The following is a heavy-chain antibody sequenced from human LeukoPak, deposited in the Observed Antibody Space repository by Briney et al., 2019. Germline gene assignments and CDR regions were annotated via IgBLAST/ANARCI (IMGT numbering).Heavy chain of an antibody. CDR1: GGSISSYY. Sequence: NPSETLSLTCTVSGGSISSYYWSWIRQPPGKGLEWIGYIYYSGSTNYNPSLKSRVTISVDTSKNQFSLKLSSVTAADTAAYYCARLRVTSQYNWFDPWGQGTLVTVSS. J-gene: IGHJ5*02. D-gene: IGHD2-21*02. CDR3: ARLRVTSQYNWFDP. CDR2: IYYSGST. V-gene: IGHV4-59*08.